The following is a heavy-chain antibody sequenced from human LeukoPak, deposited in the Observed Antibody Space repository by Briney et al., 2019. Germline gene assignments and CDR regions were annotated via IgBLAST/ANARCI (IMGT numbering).Heavy chain of an antibody. J-gene: IGHJ3*02. D-gene: IGHD3-16*02. Sequence: PGGSLRLSCAASGFTFSSYAVTWVRQAPGKGLEWVSNIHSDGNTYYADPVKGRFTISRDNSKNTLYLQMNSLRAEDTAVYYCATYRRAFDIWGQGTMVAVSS. CDR1: GFTFSSYA. CDR2: IHSDGNT. CDR3: ATYRRAFDI. V-gene: IGHV3-53*01.